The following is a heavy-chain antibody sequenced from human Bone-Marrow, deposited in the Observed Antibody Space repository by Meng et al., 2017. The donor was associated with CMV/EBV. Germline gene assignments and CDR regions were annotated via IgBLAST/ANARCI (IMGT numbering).Heavy chain of an antibody. CDR1: GFTFSSYW. V-gene: IGHV3-7*01. CDR3: ARDGSSSWYSFDY. J-gene: IGHJ4*02. D-gene: IGHD6-13*01. Sequence: VGSLRLSCAASGFTFSSYWMSWVRQAPGKGLEWVANIKQDGSEKYYVDSVKGRFTISRDNAKNSLYLQMNSLRAEDTAVYYCARDGSSSWYSFDYWGQGTLVTVSS. CDR2: IKQDGSEK.